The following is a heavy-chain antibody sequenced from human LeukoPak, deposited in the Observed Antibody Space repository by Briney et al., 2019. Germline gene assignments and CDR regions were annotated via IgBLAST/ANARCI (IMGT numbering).Heavy chain of an antibody. V-gene: IGHV3-7*01. Sequence: GGSLRLSCAASGFTFSKAWMSWVRQAPGKGLECVANINQDGSEKFYVDSVKGRFTISRDNAKNSLYLQMNSLRAEDTAVYYCASNHYYDSSGYYREHYYFDYWGQGTLVTVSS. CDR1: GFTFSKAW. CDR3: ASNHYYDSSGYYREHYYFDY. D-gene: IGHD3-22*01. J-gene: IGHJ4*02. CDR2: INQDGSEK.